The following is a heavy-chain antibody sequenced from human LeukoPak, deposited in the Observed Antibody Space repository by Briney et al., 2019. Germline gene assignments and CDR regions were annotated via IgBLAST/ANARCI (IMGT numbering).Heavy chain of an antibody. CDR1: GFTFSSYG. J-gene: IGHJ5*02. CDR2: IRYDGSNK. V-gene: IGHV3-30*02. CDR3: ARATYYDFWGKFDP. Sequence: GGSLRLSCAASGFTFSSYGMHWVRQAPGKGLEWVAFIRYDGSNKYYADSVKGRFTISRDNSKNTLYLQMNSLRAEDTAVYYCARATYYDFWGKFDPWGQGTLVTVSS. D-gene: IGHD3-3*01.